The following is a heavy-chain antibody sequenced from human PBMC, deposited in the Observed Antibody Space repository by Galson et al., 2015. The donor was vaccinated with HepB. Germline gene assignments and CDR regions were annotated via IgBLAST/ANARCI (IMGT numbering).Heavy chain of an antibody. J-gene: IGHJ4*02. V-gene: IGHV1-8*01. CDR1: GYTFTSYD. D-gene: IGHD4-17*01. CDR2: VNPKRGQT. CDR3: ARTNGDVDY. Sequence: SVKVSCKASGYTFTSYDINWLRQATGQGLEWMGWVNPKRGQTGYAQKFQGRVTMTRITSISTVYMELSSLRYDDTAVYFCARTNGDVDYRGQGTLVTVSS.